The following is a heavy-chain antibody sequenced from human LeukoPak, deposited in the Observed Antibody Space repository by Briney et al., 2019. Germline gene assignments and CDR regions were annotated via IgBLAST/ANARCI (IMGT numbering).Heavy chain of an antibody. V-gene: IGHV4-4*07. J-gene: IGHJ6*02. CDR1: GDSISSYY. Sequence: PSETLSLTCTVSGDSISSYYWSWIRQPAGKGLEWIGRIYTSGSTNYNPSLKSRVTMSVDTSKNQFSLKLSSVTAADTAVYYCARGWYSYPYYGVDVWGQGTTVTVSS. CDR3: ARGWYSYPYYGVDV. CDR2: IYTSGST. D-gene: IGHD5-18*01.